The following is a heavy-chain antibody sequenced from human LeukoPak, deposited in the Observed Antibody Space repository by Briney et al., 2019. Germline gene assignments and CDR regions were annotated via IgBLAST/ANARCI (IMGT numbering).Heavy chain of an antibody. D-gene: IGHD1-1*01. V-gene: IGHV3-21*01. CDR3: ARRTTSAFDI. CDR1: GFTFSSYS. CDR2: ISGDSTYI. Sequence: PGGSLRLSCAASGFTFSSYSMIGVCQPPGRGVEWISSISGDSTYIHYADSVKGRFTISRDDAKNSLYLQMNSLRAEDTAVYYCARRTTSAFDIWGQGTMVTPST. J-gene: IGHJ3*02.